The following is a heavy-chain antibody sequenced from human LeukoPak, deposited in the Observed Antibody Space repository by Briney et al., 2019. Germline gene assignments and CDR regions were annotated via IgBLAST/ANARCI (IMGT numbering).Heavy chain of an antibody. J-gene: IGHJ4*02. V-gene: IGHV4-59*01. Sequence: SETLSLTCTVSGGSISSYYWSWIRQPPGKGLEWIGYIYYSGSTNYNPSLKSRVTISVDTSKNQFSLKLSSVTAADTAVYYCARGLLTVAGTGGDYWGQGTQVTVSS. CDR2: IYYSGST. D-gene: IGHD6-19*01. CDR3: ARGLLTVAGTGGDY. CDR1: GGSISSYY.